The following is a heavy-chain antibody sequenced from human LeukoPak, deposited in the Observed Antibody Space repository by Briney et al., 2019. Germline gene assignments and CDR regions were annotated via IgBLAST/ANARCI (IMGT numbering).Heavy chain of an antibody. V-gene: IGHV3-30*02. J-gene: IGHJ4*02. CDR2: IRYDGSNK. D-gene: IGHD2-2*01. Sequence: GGSLRLSCEASRFTFTNYAIHWVRQAPGKGLEWVAFIRYDGSNKYYADSVKGRFTISRDNSKNTLYLQMNSLRAEDTAVYYCAKFNRQYCSSTGCYGGFDYWGQGTLVTVSS. CDR1: RFTFTNYA. CDR3: AKFNRQYCSSTGCYGGFDY.